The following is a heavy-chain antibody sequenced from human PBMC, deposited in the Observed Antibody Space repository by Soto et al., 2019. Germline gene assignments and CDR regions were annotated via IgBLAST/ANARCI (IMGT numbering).Heavy chain of an antibody. Sequence: ASVKVSCKASGYTFTGYYMHWVRQAPGQGLEWMGWINPNSGGTNYAQKFQGRVTMTRDTSISTAYMELSRLRSDDTAVYYCARDHWDEIQYGMDVWGQGTTVTVSS. V-gene: IGHV1-2*02. D-gene: IGHD1-26*01. CDR1: GYTFTGYY. CDR3: ARDHWDEIQYGMDV. CDR2: INPNSGGT. J-gene: IGHJ6*02.